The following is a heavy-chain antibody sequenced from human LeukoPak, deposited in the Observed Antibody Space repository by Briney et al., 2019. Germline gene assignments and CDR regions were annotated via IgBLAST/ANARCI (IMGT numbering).Heavy chain of an antibody. J-gene: IGHJ4*02. CDR3: ARDPSYYYGSGTSSQWIIDY. CDR2: ISYNGNNK. Sequence: GGSLRLSCAASGFTFSSCSMHWVRQAPGKGLEWVAVISYNGNNKYYAASVKGRFTISRDNSKNTLYLQMNSLRAEDTAVYYCARDPSYYYGSGTSSQWIIDYWGQGTLVTVSS. D-gene: IGHD3-10*01. CDR1: GFTFSSCS. V-gene: IGHV3-30-3*01.